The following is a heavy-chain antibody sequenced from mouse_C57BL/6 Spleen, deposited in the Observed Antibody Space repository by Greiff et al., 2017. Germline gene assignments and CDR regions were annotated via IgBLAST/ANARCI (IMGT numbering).Heavy chain of an antibody. Sequence: EVQLVESGGGLVKPGGSLKLSCAASGFTFSDYGMHWVRQAPEKGLEWVAYISSGSSTIYYADTVKSRFTISRDNAKNTLFLQMTSLRSEDTAMYYCARRVVAHWYFDVWGTGTTVTVSS. CDR3: ARRVVAHWYFDV. CDR2: ISSGSSTI. D-gene: IGHD1-1*01. CDR1: GFTFSDYG. V-gene: IGHV5-17*01. J-gene: IGHJ1*03.